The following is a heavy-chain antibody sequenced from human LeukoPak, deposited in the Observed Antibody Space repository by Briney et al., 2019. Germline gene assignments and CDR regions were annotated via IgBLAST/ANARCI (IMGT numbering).Heavy chain of an antibody. Sequence: SGGSLRLSCAASGFTFSSYGMHWVRQATGKGLGWVAVISYDGSNKYYADSVKGRFTISRDNAKNSLYLQMNSLRAEDTAVYYCARRNYYYGMDVWGQGTTVTVSS. CDR2: ISYDGSNK. CDR3: ARRNYYYGMDV. CDR1: GFTFSSYG. J-gene: IGHJ6*02. V-gene: IGHV3-30*03.